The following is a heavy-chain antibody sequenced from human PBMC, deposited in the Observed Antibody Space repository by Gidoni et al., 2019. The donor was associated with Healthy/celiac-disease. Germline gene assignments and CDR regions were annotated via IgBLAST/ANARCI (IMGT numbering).Heavy chain of an antibody. CDR3: ASGDSSGWPFEAFDI. V-gene: IGHV4-39*01. Sequence: QLQLQESGPGLVKPSETLSLTCTVSGGSIRSSSYYWGWIRQPPGKGLEWIGSIYYSGSTYYNPSLKSRVTISVDTSKNQFSLKLSSVTAADTAVYYCASGDSSGWPFEAFDIWGQGTMVTVSS. CDR1: GGSIRSSSYY. J-gene: IGHJ3*02. D-gene: IGHD6-19*01. CDR2: IYYSGST.